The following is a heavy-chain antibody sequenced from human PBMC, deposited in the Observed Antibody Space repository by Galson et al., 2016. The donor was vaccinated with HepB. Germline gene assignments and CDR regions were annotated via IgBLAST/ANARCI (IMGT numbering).Heavy chain of an antibody. J-gene: IGHJ4*02. CDR1: GSTFVDYG. V-gene: IGHV3-9*01. Sequence: SLRLSCAASGSTFVDYGMHWVRQAPRKGLEWVAGISWNSGRIDYADSVKGRFTISRDNAKNSLYLQMNSLRVEDTALYYCAKDPTAMVSLPNYWGQGTLVTVSS. CDR2: ISWNSGRI. D-gene: IGHD5-18*01. CDR3: AKDPTAMVSLPNY.